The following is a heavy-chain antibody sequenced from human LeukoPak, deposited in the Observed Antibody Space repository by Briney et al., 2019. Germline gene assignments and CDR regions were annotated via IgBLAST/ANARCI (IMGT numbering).Heavy chain of an antibody. D-gene: IGHD1-26*01. J-gene: IGHJ4*02. V-gene: IGHV3-7*04. CDR1: GFTFSNHW. CDR3: ARGGGSYYNY. CDR2: IKRDGSEK. Sequence: GGSLRLSCTASGFTFSNHWMSWVRQAPGKGLEWVANIKRDGSEKYYVDSVKGRFTIPRDNAKNSLYLQMNSLRAEDTAVYYCARGGGSYYNYWGQGTLVTVSS.